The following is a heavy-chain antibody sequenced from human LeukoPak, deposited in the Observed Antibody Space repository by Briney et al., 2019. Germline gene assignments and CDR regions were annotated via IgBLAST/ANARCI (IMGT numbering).Heavy chain of an antibody. CDR1: GFTFSTYS. V-gene: IGHV3-48*02. Sequence: GGSLRLSCAASGFTFSTYSMNWVRQVPGMGLEWVSYISSSSSTIFYADSVKGGFTISRDTAKNSLYLQMNSLRDEDTAVYYCARMHYFDYWGQGTLVTVSS. CDR3: ARMHYFDY. J-gene: IGHJ4*02. CDR2: ISSSSSTI.